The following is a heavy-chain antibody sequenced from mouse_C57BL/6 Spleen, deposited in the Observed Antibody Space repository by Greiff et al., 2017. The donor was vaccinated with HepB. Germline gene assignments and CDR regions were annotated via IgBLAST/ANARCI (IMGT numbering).Heavy chain of an antibody. D-gene: IGHD1-1*01. CDR1: GYTFTDYY. V-gene: IGHV1-26*01. CDR2: INPNNGGT. CDR3: ARGPGSGRFDY. J-gene: IGHJ2*01. Sequence: EVQLQQSGPELVKPGASVKISCKASGYTFTDYYMNWVKQSHGKSLEWIGDINPNNGGTSYNQKFKGKATLTVDKSSSTAYMELRSLTSEDSAVYYCARGPGSGRFDYWGQGTTLTVSS.